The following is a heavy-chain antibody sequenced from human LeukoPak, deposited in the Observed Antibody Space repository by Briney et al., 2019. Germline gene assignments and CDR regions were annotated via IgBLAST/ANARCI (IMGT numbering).Heavy chain of an antibody. CDR2: INHSGST. D-gene: IGHD6-13*01. V-gene: IGHV4-34*01. J-gene: IGHJ3*02. CDR3: ARETAAGGGDAFDI. CDR1: GGSFSGYY. Sequence: SETLSLTCAVYGGSFSGYYWSWIRQPPGKGLEWIGEINHSGSTNYNPSLKSRVTISVDTSKNQFSLKLSSVTAADTAVYYCARETAAGGGDAFDIWGQGTMVTVSS.